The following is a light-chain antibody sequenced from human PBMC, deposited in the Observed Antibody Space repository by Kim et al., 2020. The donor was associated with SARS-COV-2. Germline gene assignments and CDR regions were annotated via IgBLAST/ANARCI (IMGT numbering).Light chain of an antibody. V-gene: IGKV3-20*01. J-gene: IGKJ1*01. CDR3: QQYGRSLWT. Sequence: LSPGQRATRACRASQPLSSIYMAWYQQSPGQAHRLLIYAAYPTATDIPDRFIGSGSGTDVTLTISRLVPEYFEVYYRQQYGRSLWTFGQGTKVEIK. CDR2: AAY. CDR1: QPLSSIY.